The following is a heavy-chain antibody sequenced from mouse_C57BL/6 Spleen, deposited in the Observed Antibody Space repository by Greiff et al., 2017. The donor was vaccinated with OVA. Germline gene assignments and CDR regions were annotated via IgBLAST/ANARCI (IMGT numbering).Heavy chain of an antibody. CDR1: GYTFTDYY. D-gene: IGHD2-5*01. V-gene: IGHV1-26*01. CDR3: ARKDSNYKDD. J-gene: IGHJ2*01. Sequence: EVQLQQSGPELVKPGASVKISCKASGYTFTDYYMNWVKQSHGKSLEWIGDINTNNGGTSYKQKFKGKATLTVDKSASTAYMELRSLTSEDSAVYYCARKDSNYKDDWGQGTTLTVSS. CDR2: INTNNGGT.